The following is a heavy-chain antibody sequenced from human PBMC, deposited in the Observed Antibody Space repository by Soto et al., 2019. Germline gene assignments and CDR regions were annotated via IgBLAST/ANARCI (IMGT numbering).Heavy chain of an antibody. CDR2: INHSGST. J-gene: IGHJ4*02. CDR1: GGSFSGYY. CDR3: ARDGHSSGWYEGLYYFDY. V-gene: IGHV4-34*01. D-gene: IGHD6-19*01. Sequence: SETLSLTCAVYGGSFSGYYWSWIRQPPGKGLEWIGEINHSGSTNYNPSLKSRVTISVDTSKNQFSLKLSSVTAADTAVYYCARDGHSSGWYEGLYYFDYWGQGTLVTVSS.